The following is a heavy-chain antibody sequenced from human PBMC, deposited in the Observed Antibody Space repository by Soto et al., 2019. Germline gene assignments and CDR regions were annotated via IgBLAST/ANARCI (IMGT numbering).Heavy chain of an antibody. Sequence: SQTLSLTCSVSGDSVSSDRYFWTWIRQPPGKGLEWIAYISYTGDTNYNPSLKSRVTISVDTFRNQFSLTLTSVTAADTAVHFCARIVVGATVDLWGQGSLVTVSS. CDR1: GDSVSSDRYF. D-gene: IGHD1-26*01. V-gene: IGHV4-61*01. CDR2: ISYTGDT. CDR3: ARIVVGATVDL. J-gene: IGHJ5*02.